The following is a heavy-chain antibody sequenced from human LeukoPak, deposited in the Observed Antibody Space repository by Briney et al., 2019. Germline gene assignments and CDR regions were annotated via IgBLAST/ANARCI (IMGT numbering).Heavy chain of an antibody. CDR3: TKDRFYYGSARGLYYYHMDV. Sequence: GGSLRLSCEVSGFSVTKTYMSWVRQAPGKGLEWVSLIYPGGDTFYADAVKGRFTISRDNSKDTLFLQMKSLRAEDTAVYYCTKDRFYYGSARGLYYYHMDVWGKGTTVSVSS. D-gene: IGHD3-10*01. J-gene: IGHJ6*03. CDR2: IYPGGDT. CDR1: GFSVTKTY. V-gene: IGHV3-53*01.